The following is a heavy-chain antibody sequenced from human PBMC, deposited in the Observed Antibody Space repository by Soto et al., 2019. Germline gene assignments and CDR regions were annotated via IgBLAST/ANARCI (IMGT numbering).Heavy chain of an antibody. D-gene: IGHD2-8*01. CDR1: GGSITSGGYY. J-gene: IGHJ3*02. V-gene: IGHV4-31*03. CDR3: ERDQNGFNKAFEI. Sequence: QLQLQASGPGLVRPSQTLSLTCSVSGGSITSGGYYWGWIRQLPGKGLEWVAYVYSSGRTYYNPSLESRLSISLDTSTNQFSLILRSVTVADTAIYYCERDQNGFNKAFEIWGQGAMVTVSS. CDR2: VYSSGRT.